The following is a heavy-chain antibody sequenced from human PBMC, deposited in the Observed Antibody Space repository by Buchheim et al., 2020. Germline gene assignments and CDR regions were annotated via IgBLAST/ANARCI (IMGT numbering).Heavy chain of an antibody. J-gene: IGHJ4*02. V-gene: IGHV3-33*01. CDR3: ARDSGGGVYDVLTGYPSDC. D-gene: IGHD3-9*01. Sequence: QVQLVESGGGVVQPGGSLRLSCAASDFTFRSYTMHWVRQAPGKGLEWVAVIWYDGTNKYYADSVKGRFTISRDNSKNTLYLKMDSLKVNDTAVYYWARDSGGGVYDVLTGYPSDCWGQGTL. CDR2: IWYDGTNK. CDR1: DFTFRSYT.